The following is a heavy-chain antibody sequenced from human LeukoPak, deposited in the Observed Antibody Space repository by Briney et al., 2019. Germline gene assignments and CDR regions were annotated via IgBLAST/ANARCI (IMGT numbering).Heavy chain of an antibody. CDR2: ISWNSGSI. CDR3: AKGAVGAPGYGYIDY. V-gene: IGHV3-9*03. CDR1: GFTFSSYW. J-gene: IGHJ4*02. Sequence: GGSLRLSCAASGFTFSSYWMSWVRQAPGKGLEWVSGISWNSGSIGYADSVKGRFTISRDNAKNSLYLQMNGLRAEDMALYYCAKGAVGAPGYGYIDYWGQGTLVTVSS. D-gene: IGHD1-26*01.